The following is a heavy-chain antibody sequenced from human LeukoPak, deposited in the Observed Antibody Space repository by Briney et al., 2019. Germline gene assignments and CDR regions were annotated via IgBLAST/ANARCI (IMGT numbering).Heavy chain of an antibody. CDR2: ISWNSGSI. CDR1: GFTFDDYA. D-gene: IGHD3-22*01. CDR3: AKATHTYYYDSSGYYYYYGMDV. Sequence: GGSLRLSCAASGFTFDDYAMHWVRQAPGKGLEWVSGISWNSGSIGYADSVKGRFTISRDNAKNSLYLQMNSLRAEDTALYYCAKATHTYYYDSSGYYYYYGMDVWGQGTTVTVSS. J-gene: IGHJ6*02. V-gene: IGHV3-9*01.